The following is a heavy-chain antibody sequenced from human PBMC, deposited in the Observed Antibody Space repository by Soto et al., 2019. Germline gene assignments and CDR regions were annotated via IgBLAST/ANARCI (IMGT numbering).Heavy chain of an antibody. CDR2: IYYSGST. V-gene: IGHV4-59*01. J-gene: IGHJ5*02. CDR1: GGSISSYY. D-gene: IGHD1-1*01. CDR3: ARSKWARLENWFDP. Sequence: PSETLSLTCTVSGGSISSYYWSWIRQPPGKGLEWIGYIYYSGSTNYNPSLKSRVTISVDTSKNQFSLKLSSVTAADTAVYYCARSKWARLENWFDPWGQGTLVTVSS.